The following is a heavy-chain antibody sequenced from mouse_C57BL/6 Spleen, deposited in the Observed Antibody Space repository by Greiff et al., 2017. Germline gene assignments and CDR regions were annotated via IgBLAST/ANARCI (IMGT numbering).Heavy chain of an antibody. J-gene: IGHJ4*01. V-gene: IGHV1-61*01. Sequence: QVQLQQPGAELVRPGSSVKLSCKASGYTFTSYWMDWVKQRPGQGLEWIGNIYPSDSETHYNQKFKDKATLTVDKSSSTAYMQLSSLTSEDSAVYYCARGWGAMDYWGQGTSVTVSS. CDR2: IYPSDSET. D-gene: IGHD2-3*01. CDR3: ARGWGAMDY. CDR1: GYTFTSYW.